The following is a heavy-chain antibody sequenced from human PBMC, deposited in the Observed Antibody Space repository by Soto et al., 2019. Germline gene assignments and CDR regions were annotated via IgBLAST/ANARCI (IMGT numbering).Heavy chain of an antibody. J-gene: IGHJ6*02. CDR2: SDPSGGT. Sequence: SETLSPTCAVVGDSLRGQSWNWIRHPPGKGLEWIGVSDPSGGTNYNPTLKGGAIISADTSTRQLSLTLTSTSAATTAVYNCGREDSSGRSGECLDVWGQGTTVTVSS. D-gene: IGHD3-22*01. V-gene: IGHV4-34*01. CDR1: GDSLRGQS. CDR3: GREDSSGRSGECLDV.